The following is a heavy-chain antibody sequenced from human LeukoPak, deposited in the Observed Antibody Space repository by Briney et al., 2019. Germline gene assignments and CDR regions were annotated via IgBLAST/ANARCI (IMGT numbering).Heavy chain of an antibody. CDR1: GDSASSNTAA. CDR2: TYYRSKWYN. Sequence: SQTLSLTCAISGDSASSNTAAWNWIRQYPSRGLEWLGRTYYRSKWYNDYAVSVKSRITTIPDTSKNQFSLQLNSVPPDDTALYFCASSDVTGYYDYWGQGTLVTVSS. CDR3: ASSDVTGYYDY. D-gene: IGHD3-9*01. V-gene: IGHV6-1*01. J-gene: IGHJ4*02.